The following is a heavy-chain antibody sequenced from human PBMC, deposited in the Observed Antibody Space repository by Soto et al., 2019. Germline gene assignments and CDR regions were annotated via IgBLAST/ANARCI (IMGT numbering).Heavy chain of an antibody. CDR2: INHSGFT. J-gene: IGHJ4*02. CDR1: GGSFSGNY. CDR3: AGFPFSTTDWSNPRYFDS. Sequence: PSETLSLTCAVDGGSFSGNYWSWIRQPPGKGLEWIGEINHSGFTNYNPSLKSRVTMSVDTSKNHFSLKLTSVTAADAAVYYCAGFPFSTTDWSNPRYFDSWGQGILVTVSS. V-gene: IGHV4-34*01. D-gene: IGHD3-9*01.